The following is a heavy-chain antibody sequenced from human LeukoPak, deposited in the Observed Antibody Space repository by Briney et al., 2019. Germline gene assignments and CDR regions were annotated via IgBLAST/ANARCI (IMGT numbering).Heavy chain of an antibody. J-gene: IGHJ4*02. CDR3: AASGYSCGFDY. CDR2: INHSGST. Sequence: PSETLSLTCAVYGGSFSGYYWSWIRQPPGKGLEWIGEINHSGSTNYNPSLKSRVTISVDTSKNQLSLKLSSVTAADTAVYYCAASGYSCGFDYWGQGTLVTVST. CDR1: GGSFSGYY. V-gene: IGHV4-34*01. D-gene: IGHD5-18*01.